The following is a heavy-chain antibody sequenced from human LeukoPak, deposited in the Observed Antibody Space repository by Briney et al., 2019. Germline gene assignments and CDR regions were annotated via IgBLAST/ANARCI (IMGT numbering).Heavy chain of an antibody. J-gene: IGHJ6*02. D-gene: IGHD3-10*01. Sequence: EASVEVSCKASGYTFTSYYMHWVRQAPGQGLEWMGIINPSGGSTSYAQKFQGRITMTRDTSTSTVYMELSSLRSEDTAVYYCARVMGRYYGMDVWGQGTTVTVSS. CDR2: INPSGGST. CDR1: GYTFTSYY. CDR3: ARVMGRYYGMDV. V-gene: IGHV1-46*01.